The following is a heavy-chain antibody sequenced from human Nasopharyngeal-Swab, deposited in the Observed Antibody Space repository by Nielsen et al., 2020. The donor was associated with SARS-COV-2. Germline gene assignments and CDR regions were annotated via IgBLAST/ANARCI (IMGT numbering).Heavy chain of an antibody. V-gene: IGHV4-59*01. CDR3: ARSGDWSRSSGYYYGMDV. CDR2: IHNSGNT. CDR1: GGSISTYY. D-gene: IGHD3-22*01. J-gene: IGHJ6*02. Sequence: SETLSLTCTVSGGSISTYYWSWIRQSPGQGLEWIGHIHNSGNTNYNPSLDGRVTISVDTSKDQFSLTLISVTAADTAVYYCARSGDWSRSSGYYYGMDVWGPGTTVTVSS.